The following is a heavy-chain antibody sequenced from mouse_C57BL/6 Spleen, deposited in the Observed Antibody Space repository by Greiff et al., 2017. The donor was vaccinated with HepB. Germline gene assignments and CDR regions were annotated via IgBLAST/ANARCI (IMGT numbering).Heavy chain of an antibody. J-gene: IGHJ2*01. V-gene: IGHV1-26*01. D-gene: IGHD1-1*01. CDR3: ASHYYGSFDY. CDR1: GYTFTDYY. CDR2: INPNNGGT. Sequence: EVKLQQSGPELVKPGASVKISCKASGYTFTDYYMNWVKQSHGKSLEWIGDINPNNGGTSYNQKFKGKATLTVDKSSSTAYMGLRSLTSEDSAVYYCASHYYGSFDYWGQGTTLTVSS.